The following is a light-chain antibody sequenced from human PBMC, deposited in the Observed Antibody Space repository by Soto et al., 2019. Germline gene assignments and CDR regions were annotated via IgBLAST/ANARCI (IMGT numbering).Light chain of an antibody. CDR1: SSDVGSYNL. J-gene: IGLJ2*01. Sequence: QSALTQPASVSGSPGQSITISCTGTSSDVGSYNLVSWYQQHPGKAPKLMIYEGSKRPPGVSNRFSGSKSGNTASLTISGLQAEDEADYYCSSYAGSSTLVFGGGTKLTVL. CDR2: EGS. CDR3: SSYAGSSTLV. V-gene: IGLV2-23*01.